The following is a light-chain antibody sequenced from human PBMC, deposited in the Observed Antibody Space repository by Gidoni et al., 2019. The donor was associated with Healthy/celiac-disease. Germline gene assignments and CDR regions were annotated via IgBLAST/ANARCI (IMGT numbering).Light chain of an antibody. Sequence: SPGQSITISCTGTSSDVGSYNLVSWYQQHPGKAPKLMIYEGSKRPSGVSNRFSGSKSGNTASLTISGLQAEDEADYYCCSYAGSSTYVVFGGGTKLTVL. V-gene: IGLV2-23*01. J-gene: IGLJ2*01. CDR1: SSDVGSYNL. CDR3: CSYAGSSTYVV. CDR2: EGS.